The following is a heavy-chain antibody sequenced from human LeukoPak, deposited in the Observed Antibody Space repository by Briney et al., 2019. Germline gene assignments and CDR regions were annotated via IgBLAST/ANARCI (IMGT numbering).Heavy chain of an antibody. D-gene: IGHD1-14*01. CDR3: ARDRQRRVTGGGCYCYYMDV. CDR2: IIPIFGTA. J-gene: IGHJ6*03. V-gene: IGHV1-69*05. Sequence: ASVKVSCKASVYTFTGYYMHWVRQAPGQGLEGVGRIIPIFGTANYAQKFQGRVTITTDESTSTAYMELSSLRSEDTAVYYCARDRQRRVTGGGCYCYYMDVWGKGTTVTVSS. CDR1: VYTFTGYY.